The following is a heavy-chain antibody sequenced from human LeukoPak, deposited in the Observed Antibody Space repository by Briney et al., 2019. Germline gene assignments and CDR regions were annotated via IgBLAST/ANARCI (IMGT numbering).Heavy chain of an antibody. Sequence: GESLKISCKGSGYSFTSYWFGWVRQMPGKGLEWMGIIYPGDSDTRYSTSCKGQVTISADKSNTTDYLQWSRLMSSDTATYYCARIIREYSYSSYYYSYGMDVWGQGTTVTVSS. CDR3: ARIIREYSYSSYYYSYGMDV. D-gene: IGHD5-18*01. V-gene: IGHV5-51*01. CDR1: GYSFTSYW. CDR2: IYPGDSDT. J-gene: IGHJ6*02.